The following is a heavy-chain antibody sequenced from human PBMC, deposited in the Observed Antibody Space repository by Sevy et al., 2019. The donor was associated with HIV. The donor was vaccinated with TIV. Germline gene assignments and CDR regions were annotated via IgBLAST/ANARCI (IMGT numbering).Heavy chain of an antibody. D-gene: IGHD3-9*01. CDR1: GGSFSFYG. J-gene: IGHJ6*02. Sequence: ASVKVSCKAFGGSFSFYGISWVRQAPGQGLEWMAGIIPILGTTKYAQKFQGRVTITADESTITVYMELTSLRSEDTAVYYCARGGPDDILTHYGMDVWGQGTTVTVSS. CDR3: ARGGPDDILTHYGMDV. CDR2: IIPILGTT. V-gene: IGHV1-69*13.